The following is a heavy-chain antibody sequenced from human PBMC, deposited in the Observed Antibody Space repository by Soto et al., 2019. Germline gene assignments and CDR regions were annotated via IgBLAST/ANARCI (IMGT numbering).Heavy chain of an antibody. J-gene: IGHJ4*02. CDR2: ISGTDGKT. CDR3: AKWSYLDD. V-gene: IGHV3-23*01. Sequence: DVQLLESGGGLVQPGGSLRLSCAASGFSFSSYAMSWVRQAPGKGLEWVSTISGTDGKTYYADSVKGRFSISRDTSKNTLYLQMNSLRADDTAVYYCAKWSYLDDWGQGTRVTVSS. D-gene: IGHD3-3*01. CDR1: GFSFSSYA.